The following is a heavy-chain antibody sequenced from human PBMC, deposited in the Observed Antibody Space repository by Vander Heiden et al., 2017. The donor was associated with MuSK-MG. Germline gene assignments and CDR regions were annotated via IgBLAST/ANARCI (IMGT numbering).Heavy chain of an antibody. CDR1: GFTFSSDW. CDR2: INSDGSRT. J-gene: IGHJ3*02. CDR3: ARDLGNYYDSSGFLIGAFDI. Sequence: EVQLVESGGGLVQPGGSLRLSCAASGFTFSSDWMHWVRQTPGKGLVWVSRINSDGSRTSYADSVKGRFTISRDNAKNTLYLQMNSLRAEDTAVYYCARDLGNYYDSSGFLIGAFDIWGQGTMVTVSS. V-gene: IGHV3-74*01. D-gene: IGHD3-22*01.